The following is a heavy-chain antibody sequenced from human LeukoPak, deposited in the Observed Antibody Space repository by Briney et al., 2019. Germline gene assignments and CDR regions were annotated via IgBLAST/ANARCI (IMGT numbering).Heavy chain of an antibody. V-gene: IGHV3-48*01. CDR2: ISSSSSTI. CDR3: ASLLVVVAPDY. D-gene: IGHD2-15*01. J-gene: IGHJ4*02. Sequence: GGSLSLSCAASGFTFSSYSMNWLGQAPGKGLEWVSYISSSSSTIYYADSVKGRFTISRDNAKNSLYLQMNSLRAEDTAVYYCASLLVVVAPDYWGQGTLVTVSS. CDR1: GFTFSSYS.